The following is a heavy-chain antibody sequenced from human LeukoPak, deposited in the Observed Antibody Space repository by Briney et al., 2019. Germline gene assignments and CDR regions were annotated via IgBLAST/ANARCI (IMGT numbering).Heavy chain of an antibody. V-gene: IGHV4-59*12. Sequence: PSETLSLTCTVSGGSISSYYWSWIRQPPGKGLEWIGYIYYSGSTYYNPSLKSRVTISVDTSKNQFSLKLSSVTAADTAVYYCARVAHGDIVVVPAAFPDRWGQGTLVTVSS. D-gene: IGHD2-2*01. CDR2: IYYSGST. CDR3: ARVAHGDIVVVPAAFPDR. J-gene: IGHJ4*02. CDR1: GGSISSYY.